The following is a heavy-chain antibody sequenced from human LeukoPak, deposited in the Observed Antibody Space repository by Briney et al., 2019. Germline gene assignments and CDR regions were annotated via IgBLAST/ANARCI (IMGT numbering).Heavy chain of an antibody. CDR2: ISYDGSNK. V-gene: IGHV3-30-3*01. J-gene: IGHJ4*02. CDR3: ARGLCSSTSCYTTDFDY. CDR1: GFTFSSYA. Sequence: GRSLRLSCAASGFTFSSYAMHWVRQAPGKGLGWVAVISYDGSNKYYADSVKGRFTISRDNSKNTLYLQMNSLRAEDTAVYYCARGLCSSTSCYTTDFDYWGQGTLVTVSS. D-gene: IGHD2-2*02.